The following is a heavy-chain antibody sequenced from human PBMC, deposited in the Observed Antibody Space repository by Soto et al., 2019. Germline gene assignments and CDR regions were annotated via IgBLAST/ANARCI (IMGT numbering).Heavy chain of an antibody. V-gene: IGHV1-69*02. J-gene: IGHJ5*02. Sequence: SVKVSCKASGGTFSSYTISWVRQAPGQGLEWMGRIIPILGIANYAQKFQGRVTITADKSTSTAYMELSSLRSEDTAVYYCARGLVSPESWFDPWGQGTLVTVSS. D-gene: IGHD2-15*01. CDR3: ARGLVSPESWFDP. CDR1: GGTFSSYT. CDR2: IIPILGIA.